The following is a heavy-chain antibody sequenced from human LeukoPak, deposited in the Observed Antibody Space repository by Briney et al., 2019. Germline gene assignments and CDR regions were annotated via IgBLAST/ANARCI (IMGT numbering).Heavy chain of an antibody. Sequence: ASVKVSCKASGYTFSSYDINWVRQAAGRGLEWMGWMNPNSGNAGYAQKFQGRISITRNTSTNTAYMELSGLRSEDTAVYYCARGPRVFGVVIAPYWYFDFWGRGTLVTVSS. V-gene: IGHV1-8*01. CDR1: GYTFSSYD. J-gene: IGHJ2*01. CDR2: MNPNSGNA. D-gene: IGHD3-3*01. CDR3: ARGPRVFGVVIAPYWYFDF.